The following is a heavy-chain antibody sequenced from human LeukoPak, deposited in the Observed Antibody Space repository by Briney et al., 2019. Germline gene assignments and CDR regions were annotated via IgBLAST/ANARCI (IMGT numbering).Heavy chain of an antibody. Sequence: PGGSLRLSCAASGFTFSSYSMNWVRQAPGKGLEWVSSISSSSSYIYYADSVKGRFTISRDNAKNSLYLQINSLRAEDTAVYYCARERLGYSGYDSIPPDYWGQGTLVTVSS. J-gene: IGHJ4*02. CDR1: GFTFSSYS. CDR2: ISSSSSYI. CDR3: ARERLGYSGYDSIPPDY. D-gene: IGHD5-12*01. V-gene: IGHV3-21*01.